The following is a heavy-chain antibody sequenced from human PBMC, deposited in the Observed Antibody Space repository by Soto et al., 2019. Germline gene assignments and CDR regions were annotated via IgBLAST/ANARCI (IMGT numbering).Heavy chain of an antibody. J-gene: IGHJ5*02. CDR1: GYSFTSYW. V-gene: IGHV5-51*01. CDR3: MRQLGVDADNWFHP. D-gene: IGHD3-16*01. CDR2: IYPGDSDT. Sequence: GECLKSSCVGSGYSFTSYWIGWVRQMPGKGLEWMGIIYPGDSDTRYSPSFRGQVTISADKFINTAYLQWSSLKASDTAMYYCMRQLGVDADNWFHPWGQGTLVTVS.